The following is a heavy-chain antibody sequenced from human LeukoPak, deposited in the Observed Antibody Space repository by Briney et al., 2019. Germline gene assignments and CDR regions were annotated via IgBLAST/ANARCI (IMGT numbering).Heavy chain of an antibody. V-gene: IGHV3-21*01. CDR2: ISSSSNYI. CDR3: ARDEGVSFDY. CDR1: GFTFSSYA. J-gene: IGHJ4*02. Sequence: GGSLRLSCAASGFTFSSYAMHWVRQAPGKGLEWVSCISSSSNYIYYADSVKGRFTISRDNAKNSLFLQMNSLRAEDTAVYYCARDEGVSFDYWGQGILVTVSS.